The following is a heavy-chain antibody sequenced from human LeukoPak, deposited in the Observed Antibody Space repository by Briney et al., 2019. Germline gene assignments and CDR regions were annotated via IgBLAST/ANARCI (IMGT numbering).Heavy chain of an antibody. D-gene: IGHD1-14*01. J-gene: IGHJ4*02. CDR3: ATETNGRHYDY. V-gene: IGHV3-21*06. CDR2: IGPTGSDR. Sequence: GGSLRLSCTASGLTFSTSGFNWVRQAPGKGLEWVASIGPTGSDRYRADSIKGRFTISRDNADNFLYLQMNSLRAEDTAVYYCATETNGRHYDYWGQGTLLTVSS. CDR1: GLTFSTSG.